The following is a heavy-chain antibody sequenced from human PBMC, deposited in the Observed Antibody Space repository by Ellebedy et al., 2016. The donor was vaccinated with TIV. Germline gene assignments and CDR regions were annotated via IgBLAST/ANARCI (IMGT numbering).Heavy chain of an antibody. CDR3: ARGAKWELIDHITLRQPDGFDI. V-gene: IGHV4-34*01. Sequence: MPGGSLRLSCAVYGGSFSNYFWGWIRQPPGKGLEWIGEINHNGSAIYNPSLKSRLNVSVDTSKNQFSLTLSPVTAAETAVYYCARGAKWELIDHITLRQPDGFDIWGQGTMVTVSS. D-gene: IGHD1-26*01. J-gene: IGHJ3*02. CDR1: GGSFSNYF. CDR2: INHNGSA.